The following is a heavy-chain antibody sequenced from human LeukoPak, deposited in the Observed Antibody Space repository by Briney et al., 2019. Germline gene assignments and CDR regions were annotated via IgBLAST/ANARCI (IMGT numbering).Heavy chain of an antibody. J-gene: IGHJ4*02. CDR2: IIPIFGTA. V-gene: IGHV1-69*13. Sequence: SVKVSCKASGGTFSSYAISWVRQAPGQGLEWMGGIIPIFGTANYAQKFQGRVTITADESTSTAYMELSRLRSDDTAVYYCARDIATGSYSDYWGQGTLVAVSS. CDR1: GGTFSSYA. CDR3: ARDIATGSYSDY. D-gene: IGHD1-1*01.